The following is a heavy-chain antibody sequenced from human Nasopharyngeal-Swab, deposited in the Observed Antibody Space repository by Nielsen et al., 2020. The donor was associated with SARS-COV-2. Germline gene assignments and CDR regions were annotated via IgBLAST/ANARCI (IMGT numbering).Heavy chain of an antibody. V-gene: IGHV3-23*01. Sequence: GESLKISCAASALTLPPSSFSWVRQAPGKGLEWLSGINGVGAAYYADSVKGRFTVSRDYSNDTVSLQMDGLRVEDTAVYYCAKAPLSWNDRLDLWGQGTLVTVSS. CDR3: AKAPLSWNDRLDL. D-gene: IGHD1-1*01. CDR2: INGVGAA. CDR1: ALTLPPSS. J-gene: IGHJ5*02.